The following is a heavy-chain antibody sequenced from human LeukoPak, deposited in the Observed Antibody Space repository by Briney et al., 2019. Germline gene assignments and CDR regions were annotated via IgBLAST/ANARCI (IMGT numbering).Heavy chain of an antibody. CDR1: GGSVSSGSYY. J-gene: IGHJ4*02. V-gene: IGHV4-61*01. D-gene: IGHD2-2*01. CDR2: IYYSGST. CDR3: ATYCSSTSCYARFSFDY. Sequence: SETLSLTCTVSGGSVSSGSYYWSWIRQPPGKGLEWIGYIYYSGSTNYNPSLKSRVTISVDTSKNQFSLKLGSVTAADTAVYYCATYCSSTSCYARFSFDYWGQGTLVTVSS.